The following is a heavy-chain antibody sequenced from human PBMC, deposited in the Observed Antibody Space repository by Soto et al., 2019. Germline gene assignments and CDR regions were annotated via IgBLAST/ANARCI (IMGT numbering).Heavy chain of an antibody. CDR1: GFTFSSYG. D-gene: IGHD2-2*01. Sequence: QVQLVESGGGVVQPGRSLRLSCAASGFTFSSYGMHWVRQAPGKGLEWVAVISYDGSNKYYADSVKGRFTISRDNSKNPLYMQMNSQRAEDTAVYYCAKGPAIVFVPAAMNYYYGMDVWGQGTTVTVSS. V-gene: IGHV3-30*18. CDR3: AKGPAIVFVPAAMNYYYGMDV. CDR2: ISYDGSNK. J-gene: IGHJ6*02.